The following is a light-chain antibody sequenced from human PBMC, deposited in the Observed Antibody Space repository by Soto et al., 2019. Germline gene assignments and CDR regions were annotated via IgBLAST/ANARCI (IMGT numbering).Light chain of an antibody. CDR2: EAT. CDR3: TSYTITSPYV. V-gene: IGLV2-14*01. Sequence: QSALTQPASMSGSPGQSITISCTGTSSDIGRYNFVSWYQHHPGKAPKLIIYEATKRPSGVSYRFSGSKSGSTASLTISGLQAEEEADYYCTSYTITSPYVFGTRTKVTVL. J-gene: IGLJ1*01. CDR1: SSDIGRYNF.